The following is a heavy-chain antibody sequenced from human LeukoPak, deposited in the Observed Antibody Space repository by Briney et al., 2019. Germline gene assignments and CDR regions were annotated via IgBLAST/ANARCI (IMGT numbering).Heavy chain of an antibody. CDR2: IRQDGSEK. J-gene: IGHJ4*01. CDR3: ARDGTAPGLYFDL. V-gene: IGHV3-7*01. CDR1: GFTFSDYW. D-gene: IGHD1/OR15-1a*01. Sequence: GXSLRLSCAASGFTFSDYWMNWVRLAPGKGLEWVASIRQDGSEKSYVDSVKGRFTISRDNTWNSLYLQMNSLRAEDTAVYYCARDGTAPGLYFDLWGQGTLVTVSS.